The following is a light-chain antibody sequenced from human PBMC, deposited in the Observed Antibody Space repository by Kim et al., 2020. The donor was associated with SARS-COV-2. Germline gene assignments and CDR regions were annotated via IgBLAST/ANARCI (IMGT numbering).Light chain of an antibody. Sequence: AIQMTQSPSSLSASVGDRVTITCRASQVIGADLNWYQQKSGKAPKLLIYGASSLETGFPSRFDGSGAGTDFTLTISNLQPEDVASYYCLQDSNYLFTFGQGTKLEI. CDR3: LQDSNYLFT. V-gene: IGKV1-6*01. CDR1: QVIGAD. CDR2: GAS. J-gene: IGKJ2*01.